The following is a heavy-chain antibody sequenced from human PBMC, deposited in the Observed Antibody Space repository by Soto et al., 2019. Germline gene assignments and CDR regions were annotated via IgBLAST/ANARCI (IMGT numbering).Heavy chain of an antibody. J-gene: IGHJ4*02. CDR1: GFTLSNYP. CDR3: ARHGERSFDY. D-gene: IGHD3-10*01. V-gene: IGHV3-23*01. CDR2: GSSGSNT. Sequence: EVHLLESGGGLIHPGGSLRLSCVASGFTLSNYPMSWVRQAPGKGLEWVSAGSSGSNTYYADSVEGPFTISRDNSNNTVYMQMNSLTVEDTAIYYCARHGERSFDYWGQGTLVTVSS.